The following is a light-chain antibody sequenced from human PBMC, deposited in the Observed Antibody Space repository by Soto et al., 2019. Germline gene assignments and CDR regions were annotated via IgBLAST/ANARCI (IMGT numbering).Light chain of an antibody. Sequence: QSALTQPASVSGSPGQSITISCTGTSSDVGGYNYVSWYQQHPGKAPNLMIYEVSNRPSGVSNRFSGSKSGNTASLTISGLQAEDEADYYCSSYTSTSTYVFGTWTKVTVL. V-gene: IGLV2-14*01. CDR1: SSDVGGYNY. CDR3: SSYTSTSTYV. J-gene: IGLJ1*01. CDR2: EVS.